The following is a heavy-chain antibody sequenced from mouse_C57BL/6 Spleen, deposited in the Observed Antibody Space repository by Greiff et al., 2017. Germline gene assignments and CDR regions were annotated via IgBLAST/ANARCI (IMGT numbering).Heavy chain of an antibody. V-gene: IGHV1-69*01. CDR2: IDPSDSYT. Sequence: VQLQQPGAELVMPGASVKLSCKASGYTFTSYWMHWVKQRPGQGLEWIGEIDPSDSYTNYNQKFKGKSTLTVDKSSSTAYMQLSSLTSEDSAVYSCARSGDYDGAWFADWGQGTLVTVSA. D-gene: IGHD2-4*01. CDR1: GYTFTSYW. J-gene: IGHJ3*01. CDR3: ARSGDYDGAWFAD.